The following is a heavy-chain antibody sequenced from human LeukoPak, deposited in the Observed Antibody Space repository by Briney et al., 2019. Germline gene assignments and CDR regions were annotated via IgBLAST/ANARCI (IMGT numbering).Heavy chain of an antibody. D-gene: IGHD3-3*02. CDR1: GFTFSSYG. CDR2: ISYDGSNK. V-gene: IGHV3-30*03. J-gene: IGHJ4*02. Sequence: PGGSLRLSCAASGFTFSSYGMHWVRQAPGKGLEWVAVISYDGSNKYYADSVKGRFTISRDNSKNTLYLQMNSLRAEDTAVYYCAHFRPPSYWGQGTLVTVSS. CDR3: AHFRPPSY.